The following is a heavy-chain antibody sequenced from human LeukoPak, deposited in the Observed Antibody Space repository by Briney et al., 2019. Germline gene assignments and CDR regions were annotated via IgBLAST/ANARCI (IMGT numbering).Heavy chain of an antibody. CDR3: AGGVIGLYPFDY. CDR1: GYTFTGYY. Sequence: ASVKVSCMASGYTFTGYYMHWVRPAPGQGLEWMGWINPNSGGTNYAQKFQGRVTMTRDTSISTAYMELSRLRSDDPAVYYCAGGVIGLYPFDYWGQGTLVTVSS. D-gene: IGHD3-16*02. V-gene: IGHV1-2*02. CDR2: INPNSGGT. J-gene: IGHJ4*02.